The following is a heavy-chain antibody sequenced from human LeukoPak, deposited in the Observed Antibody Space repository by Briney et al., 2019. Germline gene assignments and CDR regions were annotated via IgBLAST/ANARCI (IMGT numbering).Heavy chain of an antibody. J-gene: IGHJ6*03. V-gene: IGHV3-23*01. D-gene: IGHD3-9*01. CDR3: AKDSSYYDILTGYYYYMDV. CDR2: ISGSGGST. Sequence: GGSLRLSCAASGFTFSSYGMSWVRQAPGKGLEWVSAISGSGGSTYYADSVKGRFTISRDNSKNTLYLQMNSLRAEDTAVYYCAKDSSYYDILTGYYYYMDVWGKGTTVTISS. CDR1: GFTFSSYG.